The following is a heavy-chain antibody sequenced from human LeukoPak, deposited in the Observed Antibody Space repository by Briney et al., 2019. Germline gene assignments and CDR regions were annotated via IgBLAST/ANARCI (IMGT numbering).Heavy chain of an antibody. Sequence: ASVKVSCKASGYSFTSNYIHWVRQAPGQGLEWMGMIYPRDGSTSYAQKFQGRVTVTRDTSTSTVHMELSGLRSEDTAVYYCARDQEAFDYWGQGTLVTVSS. J-gene: IGHJ4*02. CDR2: IYPRDGST. CDR1: GYSFTSNY. V-gene: IGHV1-46*01. CDR3: ARDQEAFDY.